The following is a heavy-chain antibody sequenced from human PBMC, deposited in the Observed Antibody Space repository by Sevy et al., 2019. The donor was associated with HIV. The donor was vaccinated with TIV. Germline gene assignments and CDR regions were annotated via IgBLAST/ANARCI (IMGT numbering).Heavy chain of an antibody. CDR2: MRFDGTIK. D-gene: IGHD2-2*01. CDR1: GFTFSTYG. Sequence: GGSLRLSCAASGFTFSTYGMHWVRQAPGRGLEWVAFMRFDGTIKYHTDSVKGRFTISRDNSKNTLYLQMNSLKTEDTAVYFCAKVLHIVVVPAAIDYYYAWTSGANGPRSPSP. V-gene: IGHV3-30*02. CDR3: AKVLHIVVVPAAIDYYYAWTS. J-gene: IGHJ6*02.